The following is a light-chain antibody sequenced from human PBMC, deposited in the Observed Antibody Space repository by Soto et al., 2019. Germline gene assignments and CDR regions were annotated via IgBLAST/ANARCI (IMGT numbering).Light chain of an antibody. CDR1: QSISSW. J-gene: IGKJ3*01. CDR3: QQYNSYSPIT. Sequence: DLQMTQSPSTLSASVGDRDTITCRASQSISSWLAWYQQKPGKAPKLLIYDASSLESGVPSRFSGSGSGTEFTLTISILQPDDFATYYCQQYNSYSPITFGPGTKVDIK. CDR2: DAS. V-gene: IGKV1-5*01.